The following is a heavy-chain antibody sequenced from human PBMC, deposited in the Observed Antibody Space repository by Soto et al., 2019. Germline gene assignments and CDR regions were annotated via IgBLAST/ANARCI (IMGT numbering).Heavy chain of an antibody. CDR1: GYTFTRYG. J-gene: IGHJ6*03. Sequence: ASVKVSCKASGYTFTRYGITWVRQAPGQGLEWMGIINPCSASTSYAQKFQGRVTMTRDTSTSTAYMELSSLRSEDTAVYYCARSIAVESYYYMDVWGKGTTVTVSS. CDR3: ARSIAVESYYYMDV. V-gene: IGHV1-46*03. D-gene: IGHD6-19*01. CDR2: INPCSAST.